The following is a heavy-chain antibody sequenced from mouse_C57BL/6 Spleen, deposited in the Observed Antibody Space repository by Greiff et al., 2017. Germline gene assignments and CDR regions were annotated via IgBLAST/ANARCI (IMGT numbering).Heavy chain of an antibody. J-gene: IGHJ3*01. Sequence: QVQLKQPGAELVKPGASVKMSCKASGYTFTSYWITWVKQRPGQGLEWIGDIYPGSGSTNYNEKFKSKATLTVDTSSSTAYMQLSSLTSEDSAVYYCARGKVSYDYDWFAYWGQGTLVTVSA. V-gene: IGHV1-55*01. D-gene: IGHD2-4*01. CDR3: ARGKVSYDYDWFAY. CDR2: IYPGSGST. CDR1: GYTFTSYW.